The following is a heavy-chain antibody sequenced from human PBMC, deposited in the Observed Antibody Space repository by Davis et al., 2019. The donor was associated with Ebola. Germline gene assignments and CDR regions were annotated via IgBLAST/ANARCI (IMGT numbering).Heavy chain of an antibody. CDR3: ARGAYYYDSSGYSNGMDV. J-gene: IGHJ6*02. D-gene: IGHD3-22*01. CDR1: GFTFSSYS. Sequence: GESLKISCAASGFTFSSYSMNWVRQAPGKGLEWVSGINWNGGSTGYADSVKGRFTISRDNAKNSLYLQMNSLRAEDTALYHCARGAYYYDSSGYSNGMDVWGQGTTVTVSS. CDR2: INWNGGST. V-gene: IGHV3-20*01.